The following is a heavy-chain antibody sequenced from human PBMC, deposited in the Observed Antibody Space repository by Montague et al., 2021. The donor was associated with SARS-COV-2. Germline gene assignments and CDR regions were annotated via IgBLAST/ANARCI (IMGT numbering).Heavy chain of an antibody. Sequence: SETLSLTCAVSGDSISSSNWCNWLRQPPGKVLWWIGDTYHGGSTNYTSSLNRRVTISVNKTKNQLYMKRWFVTAATTAVYYCARDLRQWLADCYYYGLDVWGQGATVTVSS. CDR3: ARDLRQWLADCYYYGLDV. V-gene: IGHV4-4*02. J-gene: IGHJ6*02. CDR2: TYHGGST. CDR1: GDSISSSNW. D-gene: IGHD6-19*01.